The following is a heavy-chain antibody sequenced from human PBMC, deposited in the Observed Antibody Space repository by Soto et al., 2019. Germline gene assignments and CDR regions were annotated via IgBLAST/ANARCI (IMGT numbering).Heavy chain of an antibody. CDR1: GYTFINYG. V-gene: IGHV1-18*01. CDR2: IPPYNGNT. CDR3: AKGEGFLDY. D-gene: IGHD2-15*01. Sequence: QVQLVQSGAEVKKPGASVKVSCKASGYTFINYGITWVRQAPGQGLEWMGWIPPYNGNTNYAQELQGRVTMTTDTSSSTASMEVRSLRSYDTAVYYCAKGEGFLDYWGQGTLVTVSS. J-gene: IGHJ4*02.